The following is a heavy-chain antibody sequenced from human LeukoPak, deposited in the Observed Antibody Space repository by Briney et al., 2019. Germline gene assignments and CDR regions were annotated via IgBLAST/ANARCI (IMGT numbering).Heavy chain of an antibody. J-gene: IGHJ4*02. CDR2: INSDGSST. D-gene: IGHD3-22*01. CDR1: GFTFSSYW. Sequence: PGGSLRLSCAASGFTFSSYWMHWVRQAPGKGLVWVSRINSDGSSTSYADSVKGRFTISRDNSRYTLYLQMNSLRAEDAAVYYCAKDRPNYYESNGHYYRRNGDYWGQGTLVTVSS. CDR3: AKDRPNYYESNGHYYRRNGDY. V-gene: IGHV3-74*01.